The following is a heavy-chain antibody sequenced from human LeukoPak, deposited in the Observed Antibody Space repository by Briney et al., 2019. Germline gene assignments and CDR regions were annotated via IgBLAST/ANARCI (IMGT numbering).Heavy chain of an antibody. CDR2: MNPNSGNT. Sequence: GASVKVSCKASGYTFTSYDINWVRQATGQGLEWMGWMNPNSGNTGYAQKFQGRITMTRTTSISTAYMELSSLRSEDTAVYYCARVSLVTEPFDYWGQGTLVTVSS. J-gene: IGHJ4*02. CDR3: ARVSLVTEPFDY. D-gene: IGHD3-9*01. V-gene: IGHV1-8*01. CDR1: GYTFTSYD.